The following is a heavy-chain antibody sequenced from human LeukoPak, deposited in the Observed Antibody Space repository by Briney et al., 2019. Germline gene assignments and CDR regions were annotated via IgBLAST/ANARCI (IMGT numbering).Heavy chain of an antibody. Sequence: SETLSLTCTVSGGSISSYYWSWLRQPPGKGLEWIGYIYYSGSTNYNPSLKSRVTISVDTSKNQFSLKLSSVTAADTAVYYCASARVGARAFDIWGQGTMVTVSS. V-gene: IGHV4-59*01. D-gene: IGHD1-26*01. CDR2: IYYSGST. CDR1: GGSISSYY. J-gene: IGHJ3*02. CDR3: ASARVGARAFDI.